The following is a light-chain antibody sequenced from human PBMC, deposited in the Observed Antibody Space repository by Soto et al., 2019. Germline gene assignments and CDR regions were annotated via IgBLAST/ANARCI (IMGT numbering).Light chain of an antibody. V-gene: IGKV3-15*01. J-gene: IGKJ5*01. CDR3: QQNNNWPPIT. CDR1: QSVGSN. Sequence: EIVMTQSPATLSVSPGERATLSCRASQSVGSNLAWYQQKPGQAPRLLIYAASTRATGVPARFSGSGSGTEFTLTISSLQSEDFAVYYCQQNNNWPPITFGQGTRLEIK. CDR2: AAS.